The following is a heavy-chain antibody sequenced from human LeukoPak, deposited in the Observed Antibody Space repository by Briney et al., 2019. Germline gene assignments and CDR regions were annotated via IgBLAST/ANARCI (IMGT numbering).Heavy chain of an antibody. J-gene: IGHJ2*01. V-gene: IGHV4-59*01. D-gene: IGHD3-9*01. CDR2: IYYTGST. CDR3: ARRTYYDTLTGYNYWYFDL. CDR1: GVSTSDYY. Sequence: SETLSLTCTVSGVSTSDYYWSWVRQPPGKGLGWIGYIYYTGSTDYNPSLKSRVTMSVDTSKNQFSLNLRSVTATDTAVYYCARRTYYDTLTGYNYWYFDLWGRGTLVTVSS.